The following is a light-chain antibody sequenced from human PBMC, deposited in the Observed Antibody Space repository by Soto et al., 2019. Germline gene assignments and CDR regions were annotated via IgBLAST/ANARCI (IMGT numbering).Light chain of an antibody. CDR1: SSDVGAYEH. CDR2: DVN. CDR3: AAWDDSLNGPV. V-gene: IGLV2-14*03. Sequence: QSALTQPASVSGSPGQSVTISCTGASSDVGAYEHVSWYQQHPGRAPKLILYDVNNRPSGVSNHFSGSKSGNTASLVISGLQANDEADYYCAAWDDSLNGPVFGGGTKLTVL. J-gene: IGLJ2*01.